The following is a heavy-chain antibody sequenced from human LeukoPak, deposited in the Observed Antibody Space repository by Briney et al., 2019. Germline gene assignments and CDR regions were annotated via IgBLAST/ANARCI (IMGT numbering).Heavy chain of an antibody. CDR1: GFTFSTYW. Sequence: EPGGSLRLSCAASGFTFSTYWMSWVRQAPGKGLEWVSAMSYDGSNKYYADSVKGRFTISRDNAKNSLYLQMNSLRAEDTAVYYCAAHPKYCGSYFHFDYWGQGTLVTVSS. V-gene: IGHV3-30-3*01. J-gene: IGHJ4*02. CDR3: AAHPKYCGSYFHFDY. CDR2: MSYDGSNK. D-gene: IGHD1-26*01.